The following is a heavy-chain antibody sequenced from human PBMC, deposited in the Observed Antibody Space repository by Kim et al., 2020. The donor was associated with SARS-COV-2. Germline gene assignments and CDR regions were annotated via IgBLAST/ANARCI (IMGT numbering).Heavy chain of an antibody. V-gene: IGHV4-34*01. J-gene: IGHJ4*02. Sequence: SETLSLTCAVYGGSFSGYHWTWIRQPPGKGLEWIGEIHHDGSANYTPSLRRRVTISLDTSNNQFSLRLTSVTAADAAVYYCASGWREQWRPAYYWGQGTLVAVSS. CDR2: IHHDGSA. CDR1: GGSFSGYH. D-gene: IGHD6-19*01. CDR3: ASGWREQWRPAYY.